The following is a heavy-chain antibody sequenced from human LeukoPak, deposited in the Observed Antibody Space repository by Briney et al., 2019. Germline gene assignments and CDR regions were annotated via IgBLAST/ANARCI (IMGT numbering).Heavy chain of an antibody. CDR3: ARIRNSSGYYSLDI. CDR1: GYTFTGYG. D-gene: IGHD3-22*01. J-gene: IGHJ3*02. CDR2: ISAYNGNT. V-gene: IGHV1-18*01. Sequence: ASVKVSCKASGYTFTGYGISWVRQAPGQGLEWMGWISAYNGNTNYAQKLQGRVTMTTDTSTSTAYMELRSLRSDDTAVYYCARIRNSSGYYSLDIWGQGTMVTVSS.